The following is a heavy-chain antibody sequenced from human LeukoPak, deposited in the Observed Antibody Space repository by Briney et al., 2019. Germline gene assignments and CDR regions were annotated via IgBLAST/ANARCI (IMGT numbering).Heavy chain of an antibody. Sequence: PGGSLRLSCAASGLTFSGYWMSWVRQPPGKGLEGVASINQDGSEKHYVDSVKGRFTISRDNAKNSLYVQMNSLRAEDTAVYYCASAPFSMMNAFDIWGQGTMVTVSS. CDR3: ASAPFSMMNAFDI. J-gene: IGHJ3*02. CDR1: GLTFSGYW. V-gene: IGHV3-7*01. D-gene: IGHD3-22*01. CDR2: INQDGSEK.